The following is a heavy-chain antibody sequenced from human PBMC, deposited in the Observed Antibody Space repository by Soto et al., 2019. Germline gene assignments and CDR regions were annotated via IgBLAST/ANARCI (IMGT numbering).Heavy chain of an antibody. Sequence: EVQLVETGGGLIQPGGSLRLSCAASGFTVSSNYMSWVRQAPGKGLEWVSVIYSGGSTYYADSVKGRFTISRDNAKNTLDIQMNSLRAEDTAVYYCAREREGGGFDYWGQGTLVTVSS. D-gene: IGHD3-16*01. V-gene: IGHV3-53*02. CDR1: GFTVSSNY. CDR3: AREREGGGFDY. J-gene: IGHJ4*02. CDR2: IYSGGST.